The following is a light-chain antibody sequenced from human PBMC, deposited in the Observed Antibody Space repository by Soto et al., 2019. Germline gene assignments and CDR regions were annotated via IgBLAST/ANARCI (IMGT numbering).Light chain of an antibody. V-gene: IGKV3-15*01. Sequence: EIVMTQSPATLSVSPGEITTLSCRASHSVGTNLAWYQQKPGQAPRLLIYGASTRATGIPDRFSGSGSGTEFTLTISSLQSEDFAVYHCQQYKTWSSITFGQGTRLEIK. CDR1: HSVGTN. CDR2: GAS. CDR3: QQYKTWSSIT. J-gene: IGKJ5*01.